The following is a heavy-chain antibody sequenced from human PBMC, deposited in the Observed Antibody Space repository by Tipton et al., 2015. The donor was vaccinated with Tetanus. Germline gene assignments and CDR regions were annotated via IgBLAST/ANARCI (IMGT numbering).Heavy chain of an antibody. D-gene: IGHD3-16*01. CDR1: GASITTYH. CDR2: IYYTGAT. Sequence: LRLSCTVSGASITTYHWSWLRQTPGRGLEWIGHIYYTGATSYNSSLQSRVTLSIDTSKNQFSLKMTSVTAADTAVYFCEGDDYYETSLRDYYGEEVWGQGTTVTASS. V-gene: IGHV4-59*01. CDR3: EGDDYYETSLRDYYGEEV. J-gene: IGHJ6*02.